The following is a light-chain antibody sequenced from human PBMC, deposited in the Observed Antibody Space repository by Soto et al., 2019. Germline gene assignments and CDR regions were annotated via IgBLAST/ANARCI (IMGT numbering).Light chain of an antibody. CDR1: QGISSY. CDR3: QQLNSYPYT. V-gene: IGKV1-9*01. CDR2: AAS. Sequence: IQLTQSPSSLSASVGDRVTITCRASQGISSYLAWYQQKPKKAPKLLIYAASTLQSGVLSRFSGSGSGTDFTLTISSLQPEDFATYYCQQLNSYPYTFGQGTKLEIK. J-gene: IGKJ2*01.